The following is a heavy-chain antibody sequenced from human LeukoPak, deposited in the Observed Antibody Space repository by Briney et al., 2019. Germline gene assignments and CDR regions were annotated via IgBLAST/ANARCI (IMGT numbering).Heavy chain of an antibody. V-gene: IGHV4-4*07. CDR3: ARDIAYDSSGYYYAWGQFDY. CDR2: IYTSGST. Sequence: SETLSLTCTVSGGSISSYYWSWIRQPAGKGLEWIGRIYTSGSTNYNPSLKSRVTISVDTSKNQFSLKLSSVTAADTAVYYCARDIAYDSSGYYYAWGQFDYWGQGTLVTVSS. D-gene: IGHD3-22*01. J-gene: IGHJ4*02. CDR1: GGSISSYY.